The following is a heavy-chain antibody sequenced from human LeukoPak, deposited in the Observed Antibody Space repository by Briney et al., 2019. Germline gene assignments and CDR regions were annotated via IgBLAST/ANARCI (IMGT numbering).Heavy chain of an antibody. D-gene: IGHD1-1*01. CDR2: IYPGDSDT. V-gene: IGHV5-51*01. Sequence: GESLKISCKGSGYSFTTNWIAWVRQMPGKGLEWMGIIYPGDSDTRYSPSFQGQVTISADKSISTAYLQWSSLKASDTAMYYCARELSNWNSFDYWGQGTLVTVSS. J-gene: IGHJ4*02. CDR1: GYSFTTNW. CDR3: ARELSNWNSFDY.